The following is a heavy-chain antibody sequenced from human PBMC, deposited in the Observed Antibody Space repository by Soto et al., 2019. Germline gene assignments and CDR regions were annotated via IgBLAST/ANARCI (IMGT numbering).Heavy chain of an antibody. J-gene: IGHJ4*02. CDR2: IGDSGST. Sequence: GESLKISCAASGFTFISHGMSWVRQAPGKGLEWVSTIGDSGSTYYADSVKGRFTISRDTLKNTLYLQMNSLRVDDTAIYYCARRGPVDNRYYFNYWGQGTLVTVSS. CDR1: GFTFISHG. CDR3: ARRGPVDNRYYFNY. V-gene: IGHV3-23*01.